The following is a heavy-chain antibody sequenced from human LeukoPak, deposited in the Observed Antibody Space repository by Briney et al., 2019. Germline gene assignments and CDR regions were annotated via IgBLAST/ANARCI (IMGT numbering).Heavy chain of an antibody. D-gene: IGHD3-22*01. CDR2: INPNSGGT. CDR1: GYTFTGYY. CDR3: ARGFYDSRGYYHVDY. Sequence: ASVKVSCKASGYTFTGYYMHWVRQAPGQGLEWMGWINPNSGGTKYAQKFQGRVTMTRDTSITTAYMELSRLRSDDTAVYYCARGFYDSRGYYHVDYWGQGTLVTVSS. J-gene: IGHJ4*02. V-gene: IGHV1-2*02.